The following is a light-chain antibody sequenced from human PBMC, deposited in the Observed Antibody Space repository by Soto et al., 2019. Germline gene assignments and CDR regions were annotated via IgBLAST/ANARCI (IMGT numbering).Light chain of an antibody. CDR3: QCYNDYQYI. Sequence: DIQMTQSPSTLSASVGDRVTITCRASQSITTWLAWYQQKPGKAPKLLIYKATNLQSGVPSRFSGSGSGTEFSLTISSLQPYDFATYYCQCYNDYQYIFGQGTKLEIK. CDR1: QSITTW. CDR2: KAT. V-gene: IGKV1-5*03. J-gene: IGKJ2*01.